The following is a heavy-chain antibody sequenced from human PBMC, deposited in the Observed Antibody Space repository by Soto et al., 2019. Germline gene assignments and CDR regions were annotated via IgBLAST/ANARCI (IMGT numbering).Heavy chain of an antibody. Sequence: QVQLVQSGAEVKKPGSSVRVSCKASGDTFTFYSINWVRQAPGLGLEWMGRINPILSMSNYAQRFQGRVTXTXDXXKSTADMELSSLRSEGTAMYYCASSYGSGYRAFDYWGQGALVTVSS. D-gene: IGHD3-10*01. CDR3: ASSYGSGYRAFDY. V-gene: IGHV1-69*02. CDR1: GDTFTFYS. J-gene: IGHJ4*02. CDR2: INPILSMS.